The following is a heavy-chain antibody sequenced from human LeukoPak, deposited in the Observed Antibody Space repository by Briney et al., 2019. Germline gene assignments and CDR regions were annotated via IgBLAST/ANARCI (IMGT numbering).Heavy chain of an antibody. J-gene: IGHJ4*02. CDR3: AKDVHHYDSSGPAGF. CDR2: ISGSGGST. CDR1: GFTFSSYW. V-gene: IGHV3-23*01. Sequence: GGSLRLSCAASGFTFSSYWMSWVRQAPGKGLEWISGISGSGGSTYYADSVKGRFTISRDNPKNTLYLQMNSLRAEDTAVYYCAKDVHHYDSSGPAGFWGQGTLVTVSS. D-gene: IGHD3-22*01.